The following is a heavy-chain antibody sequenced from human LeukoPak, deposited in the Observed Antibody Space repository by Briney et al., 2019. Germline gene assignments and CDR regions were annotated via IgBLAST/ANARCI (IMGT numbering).Heavy chain of an antibody. Sequence: SETLSLTCTVSGGSISSYYWSWIRQPPGKGLEWSGYIYYSGSTNYNPSLKSRVTISVDTSKNQFSLKLSSVTAADTAVYYCARGRRYSSGWAGGAFDIWGQGTMVTVSS. J-gene: IGHJ3*02. CDR2: IYYSGST. CDR3: ARGRRYSSGWAGGAFDI. CDR1: GGSISSYY. D-gene: IGHD6-19*01. V-gene: IGHV4-59*01.